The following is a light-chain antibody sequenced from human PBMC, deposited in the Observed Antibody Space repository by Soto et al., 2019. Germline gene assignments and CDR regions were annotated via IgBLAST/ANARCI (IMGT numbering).Light chain of an antibody. J-gene: IGKJ4*01. CDR2: GAS. V-gene: IGKV3-20*01. CDR3: QHANSFPLT. Sequence: EIVLTQSPGTLSLSPGERATLSCRASQSVSSSYLAWYQQKPGQAPRLLIYGASSRATGIPDRFSGSGSGTDFTLTISSLQPEDFAIYYCQHANSFPLTFGGGNKVEIK. CDR1: QSVSSSY.